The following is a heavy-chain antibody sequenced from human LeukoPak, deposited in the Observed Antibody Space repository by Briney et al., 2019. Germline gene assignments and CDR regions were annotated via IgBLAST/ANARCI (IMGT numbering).Heavy chain of an antibody. V-gene: IGHV3-48*04. Sequence: GGSLRLSCTASGFIFSSYSMNWVRQAPGKGLEWVSYISSSGSTIYYADSVKGRFTISRDNAKNSLYLQMNSLRAEDTAVYYCARGMYYYDSSGYAFDIWGQGTMVTVSS. J-gene: IGHJ3*02. CDR2: ISSSGSTI. CDR3: ARGMYYYDSSGYAFDI. CDR1: GFIFSSYS. D-gene: IGHD3-22*01.